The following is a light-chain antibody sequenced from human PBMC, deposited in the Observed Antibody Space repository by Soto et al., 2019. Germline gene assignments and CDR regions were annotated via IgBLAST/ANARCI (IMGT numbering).Light chain of an antibody. Sequence: AIQMTQFPASLSASVGDRVTITCRASQGIRDELGWYQQKPGKAPKLLIYGASRLESGVPSRFSGGGSGTDFSLTIDSLRPEDSATYFCLQDYNYPRTFGQGTKLQIK. V-gene: IGKV1-6*01. CDR2: GAS. J-gene: IGKJ2*01. CDR1: QGIRDE. CDR3: LQDYNYPRT.